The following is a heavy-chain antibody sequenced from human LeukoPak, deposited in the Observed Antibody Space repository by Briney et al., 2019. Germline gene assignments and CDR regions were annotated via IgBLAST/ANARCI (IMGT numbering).Heavy chain of an antibody. D-gene: IGHD3-10*01. CDR2: IDEHGTTI. Sequence: GGSLRLSCTVSGFTFSKYWMRWVRQAPGEGLVWVSRIDEHGTTIDYADSVRDRFTISRDNAKNTLYLHMNSLRAEDTAMYYCARDVGGAGSHWGQGSLVTVSS. CDR3: ARDVGGAGSH. J-gene: IGHJ4*02. CDR1: GFTFSKYW. V-gene: IGHV3-74*01.